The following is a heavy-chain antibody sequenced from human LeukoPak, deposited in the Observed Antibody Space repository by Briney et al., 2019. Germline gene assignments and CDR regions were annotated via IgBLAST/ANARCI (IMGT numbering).Heavy chain of an antibody. CDR1: GGSISSYY. CDR3: AREGPRAYSSSWYFDY. V-gene: IGHV4-59*01. J-gene: IGHJ4*02. Sequence: PSETLSLTCTVSGGSISSYYWSWIRQPPGKGLEWIGYIYYSGSTNYNPSLKSRVTISVDTSKNQFSLKLSSVTAADTAVYYCAREGPRAYSSSWYFDYWGQGTLVTVSS. CDR2: IYYSGST. D-gene: IGHD6-13*01.